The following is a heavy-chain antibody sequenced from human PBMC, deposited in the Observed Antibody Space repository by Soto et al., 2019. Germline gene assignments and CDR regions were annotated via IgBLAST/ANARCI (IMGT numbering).Heavy chain of an antibody. CDR3: ARGRSRWLQLLDYFDY. Sequence: PSETLSLTCAVSGYSISSGYYWGWIRQPPGKGLEWIGSIYHSGSTYYNPSLKSRVPISVDTSKNQFSLKLSSVTAADTAVYYCARGRSRWLQLLDYFDYWGQGTLVTVSA. CDR1: GYSISSGYY. V-gene: IGHV4-38-2*01. CDR2: IYHSGST. D-gene: IGHD5-12*01. J-gene: IGHJ4*02.